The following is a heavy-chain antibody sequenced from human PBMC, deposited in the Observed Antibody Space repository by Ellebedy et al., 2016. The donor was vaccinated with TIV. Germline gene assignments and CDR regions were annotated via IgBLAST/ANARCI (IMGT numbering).Heavy chain of an antibody. J-gene: IGHJ5*02. V-gene: IGHV4-39*01. D-gene: IGHD3-10*01. CDR3: ARWFGELLYVRWFDP. CDR2: IYYTGST. Sequence: SETLSLTCTVSGDSISRSSYYWGWIRQPPGKGLEWIGSIYYTGSTDYNPSLKIRVAISADTSQNQFSLRLSSVTAADTAVYYCARWFGELLYVRWFDPWGQGTLVTVSS. CDR1: GDSISRSSYY.